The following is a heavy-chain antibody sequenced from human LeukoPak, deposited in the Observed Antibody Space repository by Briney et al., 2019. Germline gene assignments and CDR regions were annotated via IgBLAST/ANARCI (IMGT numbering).Heavy chain of an antibody. V-gene: IGHV3-30*04. J-gene: IGHJ4*02. D-gene: IGHD5-18*01. CDR1: GFTFNNYA. CDR3: ARDRRGYSYGRTFDY. Sequence: GGSLRLSCEASGFTFNNYAMSWVRQAPGKGLEWVAVISYDGSNKYYADSVKGRFTISRDNSKNTLYLQMNSLRAEDTAVYYCARDRRGYSYGRTFDYWGQGTLVTVSS. CDR2: ISYDGSNK.